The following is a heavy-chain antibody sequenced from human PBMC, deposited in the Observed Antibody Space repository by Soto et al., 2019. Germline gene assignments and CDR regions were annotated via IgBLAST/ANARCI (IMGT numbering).Heavy chain of an antibody. J-gene: IGHJ4*02. Sequence: VSVKVSCKASGYTFTSYGISWVRQAPGQGLEWMGWISAYNGNTNYAQKLQGRVTMTTDTSTSTAYMELRSLRSDDTAVYYCARVSASNYYDSSGYSPIDYWGQGTLVTGSS. CDR1: GYTFTSYG. V-gene: IGHV1-18*01. D-gene: IGHD3-22*01. CDR3: ARVSASNYYDSSGYSPIDY. CDR2: ISAYNGNT.